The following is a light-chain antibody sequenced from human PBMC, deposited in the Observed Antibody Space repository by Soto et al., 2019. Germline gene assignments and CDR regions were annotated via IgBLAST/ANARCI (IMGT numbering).Light chain of an antibody. CDR3: LSYTASSTFV. Sequence: QSVLTQPASVSGSPGQSITISCTGTSSDVGSYNLVSWYQQHPGKAPKLMIYEDSKRSSGVSNRFSGSTSGSTASLTISGLQTEDEADYYCLSYTASSTFVFGTGTKVTVL. CDR1: SSDVGSYNL. CDR2: EDS. J-gene: IGLJ1*01. V-gene: IGLV2-14*02.